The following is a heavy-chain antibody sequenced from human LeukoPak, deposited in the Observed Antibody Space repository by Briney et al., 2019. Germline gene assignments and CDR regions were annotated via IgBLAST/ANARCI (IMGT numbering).Heavy chain of an antibody. J-gene: IGHJ1*01. CDR2: IRYDGSNK. V-gene: IGHV3-30*02. CDR3: AKDRGYDFWSGYSSAEYFQH. D-gene: IGHD3-3*01. CDR1: GFTFSSYG. Sequence: GGSLRLSCAASGFTFSSYGMQWVPQAPGKGLEWVAFIRYDGSNKSYADSVKGRFTISRDNSKTTLYLQMTSLRAEDTAVYYCAKDRGYDFWSGYSSAEYFQHWGQGTLVTVSS.